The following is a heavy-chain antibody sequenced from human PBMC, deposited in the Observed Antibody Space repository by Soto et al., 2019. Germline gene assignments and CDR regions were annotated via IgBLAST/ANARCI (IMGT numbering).Heavy chain of an antibody. CDR2: IVVGSGNT. V-gene: IGHV1-58*01. J-gene: IGHJ3*02. CDR1: GFTFTSSA. Sequence: QMQLVQSGPEVKKPGTSVKVSCKASGFTFTSSAVQWVRQARGQRLEWIGWIVVGSGNTNYAQKFQERVTITRDMSTSTAYMELSSLRSEDTAVYYCAAEGVYYYDSNTFYIWGQRTMVTVSS. D-gene: IGHD3-22*01. CDR3: AAEGVYYYDSNTFYI.